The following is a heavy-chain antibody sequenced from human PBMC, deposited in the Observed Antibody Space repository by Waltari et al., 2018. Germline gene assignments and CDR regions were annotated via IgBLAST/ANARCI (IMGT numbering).Heavy chain of an antibody. CDR2: INSDGRST. Sequence: EVQLVESGGGLVQPGGSLRLSCSASGFTFSTYILHWVRQAPGKRLQYVSVINSDGRSTQYADSVKGRFTISRDNSKNTLYLQMSSLRIEDTAVYYCVRGDFWGQGTLVTVSS. CDR1: GFTFSTYI. V-gene: IGHV3-64D*08. CDR3: VRGDF. J-gene: IGHJ4*02.